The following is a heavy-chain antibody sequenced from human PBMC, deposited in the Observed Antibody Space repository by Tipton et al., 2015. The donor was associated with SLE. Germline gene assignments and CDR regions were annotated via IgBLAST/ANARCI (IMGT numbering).Heavy chain of an antibody. J-gene: IGHJ4*02. V-gene: IGHV4-4*02. CDR3: AGSSWTVGYSFDY. Sequence: TLSLTCAVSGGSISSSNWWSWVRQPPGKGLEWIGEIYHSGSTNYNPSPKSRFTISVDKSKNQFSLKLSSVTAADTAVYYCAGSSWTVGYSFDYWGQGTLVAVSS. D-gene: IGHD6-13*01. CDR1: GGSISSSNW. CDR2: IYHSGST.